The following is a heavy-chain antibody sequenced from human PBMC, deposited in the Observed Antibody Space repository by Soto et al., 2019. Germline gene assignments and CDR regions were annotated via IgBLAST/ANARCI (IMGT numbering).Heavy chain of an antibody. V-gene: IGHV7-4-1*01. CDR2: INTNTGNP. J-gene: IGHJ5*02. CDR3: AREIEVLRYLDWLPGGYNWFDP. D-gene: IGHD3-9*01. CDR1: GYTFTSYA. Sequence: ASVKVSCKASGYTFTSYAMNWVRQAPGQGLEWMGWINTNTGNPTYAQGFTGRFVFSLDTSVSTAYLQICSLKAEDTAVYYCAREIEVLRYLDWLPGGYNWFDPWGQGTLVTVYS.